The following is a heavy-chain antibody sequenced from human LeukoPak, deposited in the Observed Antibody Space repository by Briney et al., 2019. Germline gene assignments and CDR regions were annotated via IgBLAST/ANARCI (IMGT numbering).Heavy chain of an antibody. CDR2: ISYDGSNK. V-gene: IGHV3-30*18. D-gene: IGHD3-10*01. CDR3: AKDSGNRLYSYADL. Sequence: GRSLRLSCAASGFTFSSYGMHWVRQAPGKGLEWVAVISYDGSNKYNADSVKGRFTISRDNSKNTLYLQMNSLRVEDTAVYYCAKDSGNRLYSYADLWGQGILVTVSS. CDR1: GFTFSSYG. J-gene: IGHJ5*02.